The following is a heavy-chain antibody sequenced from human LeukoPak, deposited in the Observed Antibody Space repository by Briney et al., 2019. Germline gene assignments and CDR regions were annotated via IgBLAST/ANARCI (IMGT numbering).Heavy chain of an antibody. CDR1: GFTFSRYW. CDR3: AKDHAGSGRAFEY. Sequence: PGGSLRLSCAASGFTFSRYWMHWVRQAPGKGLEWVALMSSDGIKTYYADSVKGRFTVSRDSSKDILYLQMNSLRDDDTAMYYCAKDHAGSGRAFEYWGQGTRVTVSS. CDR2: MSSDGIKT. J-gene: IGHJ4*02. D-gene: IGHD3-10*01. V-gene: IGHV3-30*18.